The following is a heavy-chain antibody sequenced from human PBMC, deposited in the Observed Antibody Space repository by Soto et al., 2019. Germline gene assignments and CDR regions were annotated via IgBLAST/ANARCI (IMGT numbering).Heavy chain of an antibody. Sequence: EVQLVESGGGLVQPGRSLRLSCAASGFTFDDYAMHWVRQAPGKGLEWVSGISWNSGSIGYADSVKGRFTISRDNAKNSLYLQMNSLRVEDTALYYCAKGGDSGGSYFAYGGKGPLVTVSS. V-gene: IGHV3-9*01. CDR1: GFTFDDYA. D-gene: IGHD1-26*01. CDR2: ISWNSGSI. CDR3: AKGGDSGGSYFAY. J-gene: IGHJ4*02.